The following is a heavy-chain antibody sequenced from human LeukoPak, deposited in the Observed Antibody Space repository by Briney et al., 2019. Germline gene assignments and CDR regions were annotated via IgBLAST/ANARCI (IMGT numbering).Heavy chain of an antibody. CDR1: GFTFSSYT. CDR2: ISGSGGST. V-gene: IGHV3-23*01. CDR3: AKGVGQWLVLRGYYFDY. D-gene: IGHD6-19*01. Sequence: GGSLRLSCAASGFTFSSYTMSWVRQAPGKGLEWVSAISGSGGSTYYADSVKGRFTISRDNSKNTLYLQMNSLRAEDTAVYYCAKGVGQWLVLRGYYFDYWGQGTLVTVSS. J-gene: IGHJ4*02.